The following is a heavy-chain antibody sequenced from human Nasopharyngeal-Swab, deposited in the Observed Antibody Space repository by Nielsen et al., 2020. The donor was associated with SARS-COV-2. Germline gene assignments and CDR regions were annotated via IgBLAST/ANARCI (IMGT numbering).Heavy chain of an antibody. CDR2: INAGNGNT. Sequence: WVRQAPGQRIEWMGWINAGNGNTKYSQKFQGRVTITRDTSASTAYMELSSLRSEDTAVYYCARDLWSSSSWYALELTRGIDPWGQGTLVTVSS. J-gene: IGHJ5*02. V-gene: IGHV1-3*01. CDR3: ARDLWSSSSWYALELTRGIDP. D-gene: IGHD6-13*01.